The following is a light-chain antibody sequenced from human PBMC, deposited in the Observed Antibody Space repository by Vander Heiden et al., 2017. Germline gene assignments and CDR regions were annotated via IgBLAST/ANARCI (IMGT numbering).Light chain of an antibody. CDR2: DAS. Sequence: DSRPSQPPPSLSASVGDRVTITCQASQDISNYLNWYQQKPGKAPKLLIYDASNLETGVPSRFSGSGSGTDFTFTISSLQPEDIATYYCQQYDNLHRLTFGGGTKVEIK. J-gene: IGKJ4*01. CDR1: QDISNY. V-gene: IGKV1-33*01. CDR3: QQYDNLHRLT.